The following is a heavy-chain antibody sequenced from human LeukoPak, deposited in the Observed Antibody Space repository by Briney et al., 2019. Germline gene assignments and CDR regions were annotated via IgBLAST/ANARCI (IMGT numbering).Heavy chain of an antibody. J-gene: IGHJ4*02. Sequence: GSLRLSCAASGFTFRNYWMGWVRQAPGKGLERVANTKPDGTAEYYADSVRGRFTTSRDNANNFLYLQMNSLRGEDTAVYYCARGEVGATDYYFDYWGQGTLVTVSS. CDR1: GFTFRNYW. D-gene: IGHD1-26*01. CDR2: TKPDGTAE. CDR3: ARGEVGATDYYFDY. V-gene: IGHV3-7*01.